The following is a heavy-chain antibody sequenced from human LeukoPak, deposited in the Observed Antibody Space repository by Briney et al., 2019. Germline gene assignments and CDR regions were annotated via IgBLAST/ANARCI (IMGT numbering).Heavy chain of an antibody. D-gene: IGHD3/OR15-3a*01. CDR2: ISSSGSTI. J-gene: IGHJ5*02. Sequence: GGSLRLPCAASGFTFSSYEMNWVPQAPGKGLEWVSYISSSGSTIYYADSVKGRFTISRDNAKNSLYLQMNSLRAEDTAVYYCARVDSRASWFDPWGQGTLVTVSS. V-gene: IGHV3-48*03. CDR1: GFTFSSYE. CDR3: ARVDSRASWFDP.